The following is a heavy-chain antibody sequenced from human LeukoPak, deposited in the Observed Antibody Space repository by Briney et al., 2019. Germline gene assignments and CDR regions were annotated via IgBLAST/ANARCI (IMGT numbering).Heavy chain of an antibody. CDR2: IKQDGSEK. J-gene: IGHJ4*02. D-gene: IGHD5-12*01. Sequence: GGSLRLSCAASGFTFSSYWMSWVRQAPGKGLEWVANIKQDGSEKYYVDSVKGRFTISRDNAKNSLYLQMNSLRAEDTAVYYCARDYSGYDRNYYFDYWGQGTLVTVSS. CDR1: GFTFSSYW. CDR3: ARDYSGYDRNYYFDY. V-gene: IGHV3-7*01.